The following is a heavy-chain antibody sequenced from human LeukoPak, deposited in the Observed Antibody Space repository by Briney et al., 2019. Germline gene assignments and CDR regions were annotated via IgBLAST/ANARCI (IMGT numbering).Heavy chain of an antibody. CDR2: ISGSGDST. V-gene: IGHV3-23*01. CDR1: GFAFSSYA. CDR3: AKTRPLDSSSWSHGDY. D-gene: IGHD6-13*01. J-gene: IGHJ4*02. Sequence: GGSLRLSCAASGFAFSSYAMSWVRQAPGKGLEWVSAISGSGDSTYYGDSVKGRFTISRDNSKNTLYLQMNSLRAEDTAVYYCAKTRPLDSSSWSHGDYWGQGTLVTVSS.